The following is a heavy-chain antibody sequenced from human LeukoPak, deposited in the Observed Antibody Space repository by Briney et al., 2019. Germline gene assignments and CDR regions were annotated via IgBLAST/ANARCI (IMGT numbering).Heavy chain of an antibody. J-gene: IGHJ3*02. CDR3: ACLTTADAFDI. Sequence: SETLSLTCTVSGGSISSYYWSWIRQPPGKGLEWLGYIYNSGSTNYNPSLKRGVTISVDTSKNQFSLKLSSVTAADTAVYYCACLTTADAFDIWGQGTMVTVST. D-gene: IGHD3-22*01. CDR1: GGSISSYY. V-gene: IGHV4-59*01. CDR2: IYNSGST.